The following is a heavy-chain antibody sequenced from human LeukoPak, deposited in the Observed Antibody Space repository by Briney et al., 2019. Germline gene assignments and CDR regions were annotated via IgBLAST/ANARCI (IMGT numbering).Heavy chain of an antibody. D-gene: IGHD6-13*01. CDR1: GFTFSSYG. J-gene: IGHJ6*03. CDR2: IRYDGGNK. CDR3: AKVHSRIALYYYYMDV. V-gene: IGHV3-30*02. Sequence: GGSLRLSCAASGFTFSSYGMHWVRQAPGKGLEWGAFIRYDGGNKYYADSVKGRFIISRDNSKNTLYLQMNSLRAEDTAVYYCAKVHSRIALYYYYMDVWGKGTTVTVSS.